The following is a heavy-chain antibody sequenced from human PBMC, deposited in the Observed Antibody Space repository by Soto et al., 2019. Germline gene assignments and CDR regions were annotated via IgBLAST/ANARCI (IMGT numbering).Heavy chain of an antibody. CDR2: ISGNGRTT. V-gene: IGHV3-23*01. Sequence: EVQLLESGGKMVQPGGSLRLSCAASGFTFSSFAMRWVRLAPGKGLEWVSAISGNGRTTYYADSVKGRFTISRDNSKSTLYLPMYSLRAEDTAVYYCAKAIVASYYILDYWGQGTLVTVSS. D-gene: IGHD1-26*01. J-gene: IGHJ4*02. CDR1: GFTFSSFA. CDR3: AKAIVASYYILDY.